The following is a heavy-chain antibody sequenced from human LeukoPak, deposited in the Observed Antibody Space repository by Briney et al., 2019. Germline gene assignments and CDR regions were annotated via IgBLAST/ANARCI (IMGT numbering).Heavy chain of an antibody. CDR3: ARDRGIAAAQNWFDP. D-gene: IGHD6-13*01. J-gene: IGHJ5*02. CDR2: IKQDGSEK. Sequence: GGSLRLSCAASGFTFSSYWMSWVRQAPGKGLEWVANIKQDGSEKYYVDSVKGRFTISRDNAKNSLYLQMNSLRAEDTAVYYCARDRGIAAAQNWFDPWGQGTLVTVSS. CDR1: GFTFSSYW. V-gene: IGHV3-7*01.